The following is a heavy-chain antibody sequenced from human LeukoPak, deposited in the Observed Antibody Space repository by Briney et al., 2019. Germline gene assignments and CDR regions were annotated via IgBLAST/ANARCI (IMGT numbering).Heavy chain of an antibody. CDR1: GFTFSSYA. V-gene: IGHV3-23*01. J-gene: IGHJ3*02. D-gene: IGHD6-19*01. Sequence: GGSLRLSCAASGFTFSSYAMSWVRQAPGKGLEWVSAISGSGGSTYYADSVKGRFTISRDNSKNTLYLQMNSLRAEDTAVYYCAKDSSTAYSSGWYYFDAFDIWGQGTMVTVSS. CDR3: AKDSSTAYSSGWYYFDAFDI. CDR2: ISGSGGST.